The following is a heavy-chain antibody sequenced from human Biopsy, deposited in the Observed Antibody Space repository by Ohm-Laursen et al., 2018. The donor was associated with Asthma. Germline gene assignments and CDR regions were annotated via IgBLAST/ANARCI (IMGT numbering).Heavy chain of an antibody. J-gene: IGHJ1*01. V-gene: IGHV3-30*18. Sequence: SLRLSCAASGLTFRNYGLHWVRQAPGKGLEWVALISYDGSTQYYADSVKGRFTISRDNSKNTLYLQMNSLRAEDTAVYYCAKGHGDYVFPYFQHWGQGTLVTVSS. CDR2: ISYDGSTQ. D-gene: IGHD4-17*01. CDR1: GLTFRNYG. CDR3: AKGHGDYVFPYFQH.